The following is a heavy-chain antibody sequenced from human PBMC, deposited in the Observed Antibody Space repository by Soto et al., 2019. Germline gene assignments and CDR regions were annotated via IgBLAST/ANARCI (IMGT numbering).Heavy chain of an antibody. CDR3: ARFPRTDEAAARADNGFDP. V-gene: IGHV4-34*01. CDR1: GGSFSGYY. D-gene: IGHD6-13*01. CDR2: INHSGST. Sequence: SETLSLTCAVYGGSFSGYYWSWIRQPPGKGLEWVGEINHSGSTSYNPSLKSRVTISVDTSTNQFTLKRSSGTAADTAVYSGARFPRTDEAAARADNGFDPWGQGTLVTVSS. J-gene: IGHJ5*02.